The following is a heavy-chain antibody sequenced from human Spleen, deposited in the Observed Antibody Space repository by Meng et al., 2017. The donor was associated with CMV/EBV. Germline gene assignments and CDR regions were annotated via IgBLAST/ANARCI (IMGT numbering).Heavy chain of an antibody. V-gene: IGHV3-30*03. J-gene: IGHJ4*02. CDR3: ARAPERYFNYFDY. CDR1: GFSFSNYD. D-gene: IGHD3-9*01. CDR2: ISYDGTTQ. Sequence: GESLKISCGTSGFSFSNYDIHWLRQAPGKGLEWVAVISYDGTTQNYVNSVKGRFTISRDNSKNTVYLQMNSLRAEDRAVYYCARAPERYFNYFDYWGQGALVTVSS.